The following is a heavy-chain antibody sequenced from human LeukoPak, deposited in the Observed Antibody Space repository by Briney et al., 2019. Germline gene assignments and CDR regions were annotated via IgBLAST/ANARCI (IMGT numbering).Heavy chain of an antibody. Sequence: GASVKVSCKASGYTFTSYAMHWVRQAPGQRLEWMGWINAGNGNTKYSQKFQGRVTITRDTSASTAYMELSSLRSEDTAVYYCAGSAATDYYYYGMDVWGQGTTVTVSS. V-gene: IGHV1-3*01. J-gene: IGHJ6*02. CDR2: INAGNGNT. D-gene: IGHD2-15*01. CDR3: AGSAATDYYYYGMDV. CDR1: GYTFTSYA.